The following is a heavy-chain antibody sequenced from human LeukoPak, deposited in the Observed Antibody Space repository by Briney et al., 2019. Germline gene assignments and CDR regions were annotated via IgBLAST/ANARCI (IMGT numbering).Heavy chain of an antibody. CDR2: IYYSGST. CDR1: GGSISSYY. J-gene: IGHJ6*02. D-gene: IGHD3-10*01. CDR3: ARDPLYYYGSGDYYGMDV. Sequence: TSETLSLTCTVSGGSISSYYWSWIRQPPGKGLEWIGYIYYSGSTNYNPSLKSRVTISVDTSKNQFSLKLSSVTAADTAVYYCARDPLYYYGSGDYYGMDVWGQGTTVTVSS. V-gene: IGHV4-59*01.